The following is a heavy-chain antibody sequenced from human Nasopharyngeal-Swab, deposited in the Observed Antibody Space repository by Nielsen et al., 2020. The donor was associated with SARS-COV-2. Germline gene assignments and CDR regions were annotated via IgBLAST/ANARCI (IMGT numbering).Heavy chain of an antibody. CDR1: GFTFSDSA. V-gene: IGHV3-73*01. CDR3: TRCGGGCYSGRDY. CDR2: VRSKGNNYAT. Sequence: GEFLKISCAASGFTFSDSAIHWVRQASGKGLEWVGRVRSKGNNYATAYSASVKGRFIIFRDDPTNTAYLQMNSLKTKDTAMYYCTRCGGGCYSGRDYWGQGTLGTVSS. J-gene: IGHJ4*02. D-gene: IGHD2-15*01.